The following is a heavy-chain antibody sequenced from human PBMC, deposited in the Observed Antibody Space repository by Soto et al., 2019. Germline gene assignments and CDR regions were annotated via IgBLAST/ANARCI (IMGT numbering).Heavy chain of an antibody. D-gene: IGHD2-8*01. CDR2: VKSKTDGGSS. Sequence: EVQLVESGGTLVKPGGSLRLSCVASGFPFSNAWINWVRQVPGKGLEWVGRVKSKTDGGSSDYAAAVKGRFAVSRDDSRNIGYLQMNSLKIEDTGVYYCTTDSRTSLPEIRFDYWGHGTQVTVSS. CDR3: TTDSRTSLPEIRFDY. CDR1: GFPFSNAW. J-gene: IGHJ4*01. V-gene: IGHV3-15*07.